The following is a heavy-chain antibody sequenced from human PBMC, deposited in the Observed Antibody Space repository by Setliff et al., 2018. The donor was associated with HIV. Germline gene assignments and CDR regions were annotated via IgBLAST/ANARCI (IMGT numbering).Heavy chain of an antibody. CDR2: ISAGGHQT. Sequence: ASVKVSCKASGYTFTTYALHWVRQAPGQGLEWVGWISAGGHQTKYSEKFQDRVTITTDESTSTAYMELSSLRSEDTAVYYCARVSPPVPQNTVAGSFDYWGQGTLVTVSS. CDR3: ARVSPPVPQNTVAGSFDY. CDR1: GYTFTTYA. V-gene: IGHV1-3*01. D-gene: IGHD6-19*01. J-gene: IGHJ4*02.